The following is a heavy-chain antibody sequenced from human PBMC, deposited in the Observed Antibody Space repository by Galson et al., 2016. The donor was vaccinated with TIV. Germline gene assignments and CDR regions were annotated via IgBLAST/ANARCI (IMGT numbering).Heavy chain of an antibody. J-gene: IGHJ6*03. CDR3: ARVQWGSSLVSYYYYLDV. Sequence: CAISGDSVSSDSAAWNWVRQSPSSGLEWLGRTYYRSRWYYDYKVSVKSRITINPDTSKNQFSLQLNSVTAADTAVYYCARVQWGSSLVSYYYYLDVWGKGTTVIVSS. D-gene: IGHD3-16*01. CDR2: TYYRSRWYY. V-gene: IGHV6-1*01. CDR1: GDSVSSDSAA.